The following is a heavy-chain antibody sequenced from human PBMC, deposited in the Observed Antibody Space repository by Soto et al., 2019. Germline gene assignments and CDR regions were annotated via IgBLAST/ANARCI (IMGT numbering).Heavy chain of an antibody. Sequence: RLSCAASGFTFSSYAMHWVRQAPGKGLEWVAVISYDGSNKYYADSVKGRFTISRDNSKNTLYLQMNSLRAEDTAVYYCARGGSSGWAYYYYYGMDVWGQGTTVTVSS. J-gene: IGHJ6*02. CDR3: ARGGSSGWAYYYYYGMDV. CDR2: ISYDGSNK. D-gene: IGHD6-19*01. V-gene: IGHV3-30-3*01. CDR1: GFTFSSYA.